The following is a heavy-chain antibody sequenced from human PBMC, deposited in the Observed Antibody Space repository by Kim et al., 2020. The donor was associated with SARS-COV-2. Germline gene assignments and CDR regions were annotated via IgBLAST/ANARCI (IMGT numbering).Heavy chain of an antibody. CDR3: ARFRWLAIRDFDY. V-gene: IGHV4-34*01. D-gene: IGHD6-19*01. J-gene: IGHJ4*02. Sequence: YHPSIKSRVTISVDTSKSLFSLKLSSVTAADTAVYYCARFRWLAIRDFDYWGQGTLVTVSS.